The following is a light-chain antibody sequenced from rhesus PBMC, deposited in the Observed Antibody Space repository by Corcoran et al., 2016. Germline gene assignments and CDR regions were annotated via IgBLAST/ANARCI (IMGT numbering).Light chain of an antibody. V-gene: IGKV1S12*01. CDR1: QNIYSN. Sequence: DIQMTQSPSALSASVGDRVTIPCRASQNIYSNSAWYQQKPGKAPKHLIYAASSLQSGSTSRFSGSGTGKDFTLTISSLPPQDSAAYYCQHYYDNPSYSFGQGTKVEIK. CDR2: AAS. J-gene: IGKJ2*01. CDR3: QHYYDNPSYS.